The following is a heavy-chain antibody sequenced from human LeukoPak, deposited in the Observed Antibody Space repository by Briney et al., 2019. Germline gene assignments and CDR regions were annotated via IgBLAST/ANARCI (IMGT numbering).Heavy chain of an antibody. V-gene: IGHV3-74*01. J-gene: IGHJ4*02. D-gene: IGHD2-15*01. CDR2: IDIDGNT. CDR1: GFAFSHHY. Sequence: PGGSLRLSCVASGFAFSHHYMHWVRQAPGKGLVWVSRIDIDGNTNYADSVKGRFTISRDNTKDTVYLQMNSLRAEDTAVYYCAKTSVGEGRIIGSGYFDNWGQGTLVTVSS. CDR3: AKTSVGEGRIIGSGYFDN.